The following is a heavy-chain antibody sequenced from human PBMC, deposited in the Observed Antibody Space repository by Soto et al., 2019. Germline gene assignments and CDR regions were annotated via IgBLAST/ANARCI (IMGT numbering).Heavy chain of an antibody. CDR3: ARARSYYDYVWGSYRYGSLDY. V-gene: IGHV1-18*04. J-gene: IGHJ4*02. CDR2: ISAYNGNT. D-gene: IGHD3-16*02. Sequence: ASVKVSCKASGYTFTSYGISWVRQAPGQGLEWMGWISAYNGNTNYAQKLQGRVTMTTDTSTSTAYMELRSLRSDDTAVYYCARARSYYDYVWGSYRYGSLDYWGQGTLVTVSS. CDR1: GYTFTSYG.